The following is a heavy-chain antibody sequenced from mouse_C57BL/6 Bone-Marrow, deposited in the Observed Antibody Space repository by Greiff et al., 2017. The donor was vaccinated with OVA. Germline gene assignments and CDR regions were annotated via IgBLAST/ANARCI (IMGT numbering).Heavy chain of an antibody. V-gene: IGHV1-9*01. Sequence: VKVVESGAELMKPGASVKLSCKATGYTFTGYWIEWVKQRPGHGLEWIGEILPGSGSTNYNEKFKGKATFTADTSSNTAYMQLSSLTTEDSAIYYCAGWLLREEMGFAYWGQGTLVTVSA. CDR1: GYTFTGYW. CDR3: AGWLLREEMGFAY. J-gene: IGHJ3*01. CDR2: ILPGSGST. D-gene: IGHD2-3*01.